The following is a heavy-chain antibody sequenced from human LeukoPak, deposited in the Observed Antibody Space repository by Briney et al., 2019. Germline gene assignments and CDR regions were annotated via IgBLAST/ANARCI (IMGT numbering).Heavy chain of an antibody. V-gene: IGHV4-59*12. D-gene: IGHD5-18*01. CDR2: IYYSGST. CDR1: GGSISSYY. J-gene: IGHJ4*02. Sequence: SGPTLVKPSETLSLTCTVSGGSISSYYWSWIRQPPGKGLEWIGYIYYSGSTNYNPSLKSRVTISVDTSKNQFSLKLSSVTAADTAVYYCARGGGYSYGRPGRFDYWGQGTLVTVSS. CDR3: ARGGGYSYGRPGRFDY.